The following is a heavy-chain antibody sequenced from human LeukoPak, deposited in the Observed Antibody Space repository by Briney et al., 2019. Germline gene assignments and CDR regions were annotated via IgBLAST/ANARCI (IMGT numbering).Heavy chain of an antibody. Sequence: SETLSLTCTVSGGSISSYYWSWIRQPPGKGLEWIGYIYYSGSTNYDPSLKSRVTISVDTSKNQFSLKLSSVTAADTAVYYCARGYYGSGSALAFDIWSQGTMVTVSS. CDR3: ARGYYGSGSALAFDI. CDR1: GGSISSYY. CDR2: IYYSGST. J-gene: IGHJ3*02. D-gene: IGHD3-10*01. V-gene: IGHV4-59*01.